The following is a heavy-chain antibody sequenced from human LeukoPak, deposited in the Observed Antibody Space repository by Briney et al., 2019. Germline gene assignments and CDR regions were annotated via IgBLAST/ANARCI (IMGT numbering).Heavy chain of an antibody. CDR1: GYTFTSYG. J-gene: IGHJ4*02. CDR2: FDPEDGET. D-gene: IGHD3-10*01. V-gene: IGHV1-24*01. CDR3: ATLVTITMVRGDHLGY. Sequence: ASVKVSCKASGYTFTSYGISWGRQAPGQGLEWMGGFDPEDGETIYAQKFQGRVTMTEDTSTDTAYMELSSLRSEDTAVYYCATLVTITMVRGDHLGYWGQGTLVTVSS.